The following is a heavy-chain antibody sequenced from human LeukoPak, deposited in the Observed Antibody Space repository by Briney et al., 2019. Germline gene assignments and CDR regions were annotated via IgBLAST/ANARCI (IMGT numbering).Heavy chain of an antibody. J-gene: IGHJ4*02. D-gene: IGHD3-9*01. CDR2: IHDTGST. CDR3: ATYYDILSGYTFDY. Sequence: SETLSLTCTVSGGSIIRSNWWSWVRQPPGKGLEWIGEIHDTGSTNYNPPLKSRVTMSLDKSKNQFSLNLNSVTAADTAVYYCATYYDILSGYTFDYWGQGTLVAVSS. CDR1: GGSIIRSNW. V-gene: IGHV4-4*02.